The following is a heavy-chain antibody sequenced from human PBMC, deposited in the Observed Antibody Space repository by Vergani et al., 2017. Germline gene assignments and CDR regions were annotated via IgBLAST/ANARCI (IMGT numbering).Heavy chain of an antibody. V-gene: IGHV1-2*04. CDR1: GYTFTGYY. J-gene: IGHJ5*02. D-gene: IGHD5-12*01. Sequence: QVQLVQSGAEVKKPGASVKVSCKASGYTFTGYYMHWVRQAPGQGLEWMGWINPNSGGTNYAQKFQGWVTMTRDTSIRPAYVELSRLRSDDTAVYYCARGAGYRGDRGWFDPWGQGTLVTVSS. CDR2: INPNSGGT. CDR3: ARGAGYRGDRGWFDP.